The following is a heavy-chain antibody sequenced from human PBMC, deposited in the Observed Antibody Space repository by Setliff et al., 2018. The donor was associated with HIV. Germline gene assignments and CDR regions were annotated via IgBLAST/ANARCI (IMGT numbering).Heavy chain of an antibody. CDR1: GYTFTTYG. Sequence: ASVKVSCKASGYTFTTYGVNWVRQAPGQGLEWMGWINSYNGNTKFAQKFQGRVTMTTDTSTTTAFMELRSLKADDTGIYYCSRSGAPPYYYYGMDVWGQGTTVTV. CDR3: SRSGAPPYYYYGMDV. J-gene: IGHJ6*02. CDR2: INSYNGNT. D-gene: IGHD3-10*01. V-gene: IGHV1-18*04.